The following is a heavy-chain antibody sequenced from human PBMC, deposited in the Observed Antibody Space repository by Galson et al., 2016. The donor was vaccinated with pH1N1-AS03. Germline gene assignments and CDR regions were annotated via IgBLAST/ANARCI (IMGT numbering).Heavy chain of an antibody. CDR2: IFHSGRT. CDR1: GASVSSYY. Sequence: SETLSLTCTVSGASVSSYYWSWIRQPPGKGLEWIGYIFHSGRTNSDPSLTSRVTISIDTSTNQFSLELSSVTAADTSIYYCARHGTTGCSREEDAIDIWGQGAVVTVSS. V-gene: IGHV4-59*08. J-gene: IGHJ3*02. D-gene: IGHD6-19*01. CDR3: ARHGTTGCSREEDAIDI.